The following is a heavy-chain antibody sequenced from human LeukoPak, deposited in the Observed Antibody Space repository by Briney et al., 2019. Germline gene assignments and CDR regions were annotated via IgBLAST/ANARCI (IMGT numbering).Heavy chain of an antibody. CDR3: ARLNYYDSSGGWFDP. CDR1: GGSISSYY. J-gene: IGHJ5*02. CDR2: IYYSGST. Sequence: SETLSLTCTVSGGSISSYYWSWIRQPPGKGLEWIGYIYYSGSTNYNPSLKSRVTISVDTSKNQFSLKLSSVTAADTAVYYCARLNYYDSSGGWFDPWGQGTLVTVS. V-gene: IGHV4-59*08. D-gene: IGHD3-22*01.